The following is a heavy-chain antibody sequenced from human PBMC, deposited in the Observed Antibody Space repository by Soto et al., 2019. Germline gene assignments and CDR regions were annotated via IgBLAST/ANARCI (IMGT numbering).Heavy chain of an antibody. CDR3: ARSPGGVHDY. CDR2: IYYSGSS. D-gene: IGHD2-8*01. V-gene: IGHV4-59*01. J-gene: IGHJ4*02. Sequence: SETLSLTCTVSGGSISSSYWSWIRQPPGKGLEWIGHIYYSGSSSYNPSLKSRVTISVDTSKNQLSLKLSSVTAADTAVYYCARSPGGVHDYWGQGTLVTVSS. CDR1: GGSISSSY.